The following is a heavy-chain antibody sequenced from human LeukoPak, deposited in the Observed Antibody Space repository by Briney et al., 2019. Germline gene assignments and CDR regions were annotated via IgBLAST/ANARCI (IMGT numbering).Heavy chain of an antibody. J-gene: IGHJ4*02. CDR2: VYDIGST. CDR1: GGSISSYY. D-gene: IGHD3-16*01. CDR3: ARGGVLKSVDY. Sequence: SETLSLTCTVSGGSISSYYWSWIRQPAGKGLEWIGYVYDIGSTKYNPSLKSRVTISVDTSKNQFSLRLSSVTAADTAVYYCARGGVLKSVDYWGQGTLVAVSS. V-gene: IGHV4-59*01.